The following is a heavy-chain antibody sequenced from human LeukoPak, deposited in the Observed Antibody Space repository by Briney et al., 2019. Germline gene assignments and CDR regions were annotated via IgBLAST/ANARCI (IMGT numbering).Heavy chain of an antibody. CDR2: ISYDGSNK. CDR3: GGFGYEAAIDL. CDR1: GFTFSSYA. J-gene: IGHJ4*02. Sequence: GGSLRLSCAAFGFTFSSYAMHWVRQAPGKGLEWVAVISYDGSNKYYADSVKGRFTISRDNSKNTLYLQMNSLRGEDAAVYHCGGFGYEAAIDLWGQGALVTVSS. V-gene: IGHV3-30*07. D-gene: IGHD2-15*01.